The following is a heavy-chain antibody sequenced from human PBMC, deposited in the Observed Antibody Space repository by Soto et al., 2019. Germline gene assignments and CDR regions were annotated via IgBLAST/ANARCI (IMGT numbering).Heavy chain of an antibody. Sequence: VQLVESGGGLVQPGGSLRLSCAASGFTFSSYWMHWVRQAPGKGLVWVSRIKFDGSSTNYADSVRGRFTISRDNAKNTVYLQMNSLRDEDTAVYYCARGIRNYYGTDVWGQGTTVSVSS. D-gene: IGHD5-18*01. V-gene: IGHV3-74*01. CDR1: GFTFSSYW. CDR2: IKFDGSST. CDR3: ARGIRNYYGTDV. J-gene: IGHJ6*02.